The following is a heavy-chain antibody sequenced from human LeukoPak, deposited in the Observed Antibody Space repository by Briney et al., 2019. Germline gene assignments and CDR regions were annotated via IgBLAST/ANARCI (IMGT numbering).Heavy chain of an antibody. D-gene: IGHD3-10*01. Sequence: GGSLRLSCAASGFTFKTYAMSWVPQAPGEGLEWVASISAGGLNTYYADAVEGRFSISRDNSKDTVFLQMNSLRAEDTALYYCAKYSTSIIRGAFDFWGQGTMVTVSS. V-gene: IGHV3-23*01. J-gene: IGHJ3*01. CDR2: ISAGGLNT. CDR1: GFTFKTYA. CDR3: AKYSTSIIRGAFDF.